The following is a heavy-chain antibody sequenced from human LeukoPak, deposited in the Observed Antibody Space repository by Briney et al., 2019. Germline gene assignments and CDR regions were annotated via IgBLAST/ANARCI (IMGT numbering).Heavy chain of an antibody. CDR2: INHSGST. V-gene: IGHV4-39*07. CDR3: ARVTGYSSSWSKIDY. Sequence: SETLSLTCTVSGGSISTSGYYWGWIRQPPGKGLEWIGEINHSGSTNYNPSLKSRVTISVDTSKNQFSLKLSSVTAADTAVYYCARVTGYSSSWSKIDYWGQGTLVTVSS. J-gene: IGHJ4*02. D-gene: IGHD6-13*01. CDR1: GGSISTSGYY.